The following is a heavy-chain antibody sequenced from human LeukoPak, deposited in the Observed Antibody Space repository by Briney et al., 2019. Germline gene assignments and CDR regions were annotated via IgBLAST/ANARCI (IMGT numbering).Heavy chain of an antibody. CDR1: DDSFSSHY. CDR3: ARDLVTVIKVFDI. V-gene: IGHV4-59*11. CDR2: ISYIGST. J-gene: IGHJ3*02. D-gene: IGHD4-17*01. Sequence: SETLSLTCAVSDDSFSSHYWTWIRQPPGKGLEWIGYISYIGSTNYNPSLKSRVTISIDTSRNQFSLRLSSVTAADTAVYYCARDLVTVIKVFDIWGQGTMVSVSS.